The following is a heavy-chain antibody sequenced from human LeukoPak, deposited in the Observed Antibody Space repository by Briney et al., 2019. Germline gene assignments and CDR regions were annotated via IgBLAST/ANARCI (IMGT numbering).Heavy chain of an antibody. Sequence: GRSLRLSCAASGFTFDDYAMHWVRQAPGKGLEWVSGISWNSGSIGYADSVKGRFTISRDNAKNSLYLQMNSLRAEDTALYYCAKDANYDILTTFDYWGQGTLVTVSS. CDR3: AKDANYDILTTFDY. CDR2: ISWNSGSI. D-gene: IGHD3-9*01. V-gene: IGHV3-9*01. CDR1: GFTFDDYA. J-gene: IGHJ4*02.